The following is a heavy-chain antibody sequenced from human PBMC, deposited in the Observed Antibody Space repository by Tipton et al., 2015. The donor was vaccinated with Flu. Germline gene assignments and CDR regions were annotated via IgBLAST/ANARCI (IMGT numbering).Heavy chain of an antibody. Sequence: SLRLSCAASGFFFGSYWMSWVRQAPGKGLEWVANIKQDGHEKYYVESVKGRFTISRDNSKKSLYLQMNSQTTEDTAVYYCARGTYFHSWSGSPIGDWYFDLWGRGTLVIVSS. CDR1: GFFFGSYW. D-gene: IGHD3-3*01. CDR2: IKQDGHEK. V-gene: IGHV3-7*01. CDR3: ARGTYFHSWSGSPIGDWYFDL. J-gene: IGHJ2*01.